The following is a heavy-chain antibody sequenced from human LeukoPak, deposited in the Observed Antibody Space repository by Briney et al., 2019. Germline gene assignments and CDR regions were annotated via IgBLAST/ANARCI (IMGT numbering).Heavy chain of an antibody. Sequence: SETLSLTCTVSGGSINSYYWSWLRQPPGKGLEWVGYIYYSGSTNYNPSLKSRVTISVDTSKNQFSLKLSSVTAADTAVYYCAGTRYSSSWYAFDYWGQGTLVTVSS. D-gene: IGHD6-13*01. CDR3: AGTRYSSSWYAFDY. CDR2: IYYSGST. V-gene: IGHV4-59*01. J-gene: IGHJ4*02. CDR1: GGSINSYY.